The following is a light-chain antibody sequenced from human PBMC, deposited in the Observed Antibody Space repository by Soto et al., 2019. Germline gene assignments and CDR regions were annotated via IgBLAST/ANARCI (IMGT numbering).Light chain of an antibody. CDR1: SSDIGGYNY. Sequence: QSLLTQPRSVSGSPGQSFTISCTGTSSDIGGYNYVSWYQQHPGKAPKLMIYDVIKRPSGVPDRFSGSKSGNTASLTIYGLQAEDEADYYCCSYAGSYTHVFGTGTKVTVL. J-gene: IGLJ1*01. CDR3: CSYAGSYTHV. CDR2: DVI. V-gene: IGLV2-11*01.